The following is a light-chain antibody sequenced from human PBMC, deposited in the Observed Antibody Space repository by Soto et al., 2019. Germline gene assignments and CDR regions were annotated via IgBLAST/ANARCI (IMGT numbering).Light chain of an antibody. CDR2: RAS. J-gene: IGKJ1*01. Sequence: IWITQSPATLSVSPGERATLSCRASQTIYSNVAWYQQRPGQHPRLLIYRASSRATGIPARFSGSGSGTEFTLTINSLQSEDFAVYYCQQYQNLWTFGQGTKV. CDR3: QQYQNLWT. V-gene: IGKV3-15*01. CDR1: QTIYSN.